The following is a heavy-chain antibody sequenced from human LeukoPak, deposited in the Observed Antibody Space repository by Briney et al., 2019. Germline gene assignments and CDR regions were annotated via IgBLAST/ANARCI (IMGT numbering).Heavy chain of an antibody. CDR3: AGEVATGVGYYGMDV. J-gene: IGHJ6*02. V-gene: IGHV4-31*03. CDR2: IFYSGST. CDR1: GGSISTVVYY. D-gene: IGHD1-14*01. Sequence: SETLSLACTVSGGSISTVVYYWNWIRQHPGKGLEWIGYIFYSGSTYYSPSLKSRINISLDTSKNLFSLKLSSVIAADTAVYYCAGEVATGVGYYGMDVWGQGTTVTVSS.